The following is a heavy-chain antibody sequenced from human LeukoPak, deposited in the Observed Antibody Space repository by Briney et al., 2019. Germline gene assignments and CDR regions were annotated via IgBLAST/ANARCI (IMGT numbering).Heavy chain of an antibody. V-gene: IGHV3-30*03. CDR2: ISSGSEK. Sequence: GGSLRLSCAASGFTFSGYWMHWVRQAPGKGLEWVALISSGSEKYYADSVKGRFTISRDNSKNMLYLQMNSLRADDTAVYYCARDLELSAVYYFDSWGQGTLVIVSS. D-gene: IGHD3-3*01. CDR1: GFTFSGYW. J-gene: IGHJ4*02. CDR3: ARDLELSAVYYFDS.